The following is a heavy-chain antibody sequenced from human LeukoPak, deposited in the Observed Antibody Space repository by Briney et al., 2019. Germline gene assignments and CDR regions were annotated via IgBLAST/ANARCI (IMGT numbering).Heavy chain of an antibody. J-gene: IGHJ6*03. Sequence: GGSLRLSCAASGFTVSSNYMSWVRQAPGKGLEWVSVIYSGGSTYYPGSVKGRFTISRENAKNSLYLQMNSLRAGDTAVYYCARATRYDSSGYYWGAYYYYYMDVWGKGTTVTISS. V-gene: IGHV3-53*01. CDR1: GFTVSSNY. CDR2: IYSGGST. CDR3: ARATRYDSSGYYWGAYYYYYMDV. D-gene: IGHD3-22*01.